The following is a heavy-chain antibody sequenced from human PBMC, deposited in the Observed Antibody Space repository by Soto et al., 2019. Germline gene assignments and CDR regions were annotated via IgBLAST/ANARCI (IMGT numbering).Heavy chain of an antibody. D-gene: IGHD2-15*01. CDR3: ARHPREVVVVVAATQWFDY. CDR2: IDPSDSYT. V-gene: IGHV5-10-1*01. Sequence: PGESLKISCKGSGYSFTSYWISWVRQMRGKGLEWMGRIDPSDSYTNYSPSFQGHVTISADKSISTAYLQWSSLKASDTAMYYCARHPREVVVVVAATQWFDYWGQGTLVTVSS. J-gene: IGHJ4*02. CDR1: GYSFTSYW.